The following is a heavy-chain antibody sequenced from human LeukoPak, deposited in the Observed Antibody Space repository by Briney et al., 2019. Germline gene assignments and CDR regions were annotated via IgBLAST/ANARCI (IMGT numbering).Heavy chain of an antibody. V-gene: IGHV1-2*02. D-gene: IGHD6-13*01. J-gene: IGHJ5*02. CDR1: GYTFTGHY. Sequence: ASVKVSCKASGYTFTGHYLHWVRQAPGQGLEWMGWINPNSGGINYAQKFQGRVTMTRDTSISTAYMELTRLTSDDTAVYYCARDRATGSSWYVRWFDPWGQGTLVTVSS. CDR2: INPNSGGI. CDR3: ARDRATGSSWYVRWFDP.